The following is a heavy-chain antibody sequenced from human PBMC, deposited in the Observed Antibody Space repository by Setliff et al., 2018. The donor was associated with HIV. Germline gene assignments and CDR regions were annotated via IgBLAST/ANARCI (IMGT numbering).Heavy chain of an antibody. J-gene: IGHJ4*02. CDR2: IYHSGST. CDR1: GGSISSSSYY. CDR3: ARVLWGNPRD. V-gene: IGHV4-39*07. Sequence: PSETLSLTCTVSGGSISSSSYYWGWIRQPPGKGLEWIGSIYHSGSTYYNPSLKSRVSISVDTSKNQFSLKLSSVTAADTAVHYCARVLWGNPRDWGQGTLVTVSS. D-gene: IGHD7-27*01.